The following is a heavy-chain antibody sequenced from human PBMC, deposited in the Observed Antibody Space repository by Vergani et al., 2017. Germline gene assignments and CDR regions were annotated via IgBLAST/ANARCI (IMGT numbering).Heavy chain of an antibody. D-gene: IGHD3-22*01. CDR3: ARVMSDSSGYPVFYFDY. CDR2: IYYSGST. J-gene: IGHJ4*02. V-gene: IGHV4-59*01. Sequence: QVQLQESGPGLVKPSETLSLTCTVSGGSISSYYWSWIRQPPGKGLEWIGHIYYSGSTNYNPSLKSRVTISVDTSKNQFSLKLSSVTAADTAVYYCARVMSDSSGYPVFYFDYWGQGTLVTVSS. CDR1: GGSISSYY.